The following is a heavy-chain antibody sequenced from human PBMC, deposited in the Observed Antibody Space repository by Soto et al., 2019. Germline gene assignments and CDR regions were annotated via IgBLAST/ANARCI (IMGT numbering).Heavy chain of an antibody. CDR2: ISSDGGTT. Sequence: PGGSLRLSWAASGFTFSSYWMRWVRQAPGKGLVWVSRISSDGGTTTYADSVKGRFTISRDNAKDTLYLQMNSLRAEDTAVYYCARVSNWNNWFDPWGQGTLVTVSS. D-gene: IGHD1-1*01. V-gene: IGHV3-74*01. CDR3: ARVSNWNNWFDP. CDR1: GFTFSSYW. J-gene: IGHJ5*02.